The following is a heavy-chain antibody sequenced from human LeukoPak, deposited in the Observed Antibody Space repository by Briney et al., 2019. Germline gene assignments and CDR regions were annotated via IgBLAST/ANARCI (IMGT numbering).Heavy chain of an antibody. V-gene: IGHV4-30-4*08. CDR2: IYYSGST. Sequence: SQTLSLTCTVSGGSISSGDYYWSWIRQPPGKGLEWIGYIYYSGSTYYSPSLKSRVTISVDTSKNQFSLKLSSVTAADTAVYYCARGMIFGVVMEAFDIWGQGTMVTVSS. CDR3: ARGMIFGVVMEAFDI. J-gene: IGHJ3*02. D-gene: IGHD3-3*01. CDR1: GGSISSGDYY.